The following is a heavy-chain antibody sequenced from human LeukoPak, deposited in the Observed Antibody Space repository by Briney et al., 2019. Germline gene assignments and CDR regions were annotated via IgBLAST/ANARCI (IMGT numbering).Heavy chain of an antibody. D-gene: IGHD1-26*01. CDR1: GFTFSSYG. CDR2: IAYDGSNK. V-gene: IGHV3-30*18. CDR3: AKAPVSGSRSPFDY. J-gene: IGHJ4*02. Sequence: PGGSLRLSCAASGFTFSSYGMHWVRQAPGKGLDWVAVIAYDGSNKYYADSVKGRFTISRDNSKNTLYLQMDSLRVEDTAVYYCAKAPVSGSRSPFDYWDQGTLVTVSS.